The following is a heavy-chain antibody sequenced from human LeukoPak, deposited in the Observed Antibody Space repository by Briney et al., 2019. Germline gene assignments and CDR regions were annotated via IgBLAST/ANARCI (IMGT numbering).Heavy chain of an antibody. Sequence: GGSLRLSCAVSGFTFSSYGMHWVRQAPGKGLEGVAVIWYDGSNKYYADSVKGRFTISRDNSKNTLYLQMNSLRAEDTAVYFCARTASRGPQSAEYFQHWGQGTLVTVSS. J-gene: IGHJ1*01. CDR3: ARTASRGPQSAEYFQH. V-gene: IGHV3-33*01. CDR2: IWYDGSNK. CDR1: GFTFSSYG.